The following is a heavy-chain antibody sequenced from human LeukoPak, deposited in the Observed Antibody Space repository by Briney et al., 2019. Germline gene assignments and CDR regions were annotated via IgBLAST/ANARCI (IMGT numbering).Heavy chain of an antibody. CDR1: GGSISSSSYY. V-gene: IGHV4-39*01. D-gene: IGHD1-26*01. CDR2: IYYSGST. J-gene: IGHJ4*02. CDR3: ARRWRSNREFDY. Sequence: PSETLSLTCTVSGGSISSSSYYWDWIRRPPGKGLEWIGCIYYSGSTYYNPSLKSRVTISVDTSKIKFSLKLSSVTAADTAVYYCARRWRSNREFDYWGQGTLVTVSS.